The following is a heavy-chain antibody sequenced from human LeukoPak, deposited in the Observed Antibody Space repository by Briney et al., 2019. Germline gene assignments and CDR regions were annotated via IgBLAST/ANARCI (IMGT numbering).Heavy chain of an antibody. D-gene: IGHD5-24*01. Sequence: SETLSLTCTVSGGSISSHYWNWIRQPPGKGLEWIGYISYSGTINYNPSLKSRLTISIDTSKNQFSLKLRSVTAADTAVYYCARGDDYKSTLFDRWGQGTLVTVS. CDR1: GGSISSHY. J-gene: IGHJ5*02. V-gene: IGHV4-59*11. CDR2: ISYSGTI. CDR3: ARGDDYKSTLFDR.